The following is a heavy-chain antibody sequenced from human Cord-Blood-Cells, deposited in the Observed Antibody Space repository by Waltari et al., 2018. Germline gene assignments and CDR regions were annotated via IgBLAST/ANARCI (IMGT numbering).Heavy chain of an antibody. Sequence: EVQLVESGGGLVQPGGSLRLSCAASGFTFSSYWMHWVRQAPGKGLVWVSRINSDGSSTSYADSVKGRCTISRDNAKNTLYLQMNSLRAEDTAVYYCARVAVYGDVFDYWGQGTLVTVSS. CDR1: GFTFSSYW. V-gene: IGHV3-74*01. J-gene: IGHJ4*02. CDR2: INSDGSST. CDR3: ARVAVYGDVFDY. D-gene: IGHD4-17*01.